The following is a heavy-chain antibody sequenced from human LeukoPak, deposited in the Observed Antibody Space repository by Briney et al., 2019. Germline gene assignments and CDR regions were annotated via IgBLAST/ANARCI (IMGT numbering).Heavy chain of an antibody. D-gene: IGHD5-12*01. CDR1: GGSFSTSSFY. CDR2: IYYSGST. V-gene: IGHV4-39*01. CDR3: ARGSIVATGYYYYGMDV. Sequence: PSETLSLTCTVSGGSFSTSSFYWHWIRQPPGKGLEWVGSIYYSGSTYYNPSLKSRVTISVDTSKNQSSLKLSSVTAADTALYYCARGSIVATGYYYYGMDVWGQGTTVTVSS. J-gene: IGHJ6*02.